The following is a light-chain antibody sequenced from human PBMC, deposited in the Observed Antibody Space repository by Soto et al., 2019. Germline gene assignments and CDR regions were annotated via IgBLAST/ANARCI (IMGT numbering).Light chain of an antibody. Sequence: QSALTHPAAVSGSPGQSITISCTGTSSDVAGYNYVSWYQQHPGKAPKLMIFGVSDRPSWISNRFSGSKSFNTASLTISGLQAEDEAVYYCSSYTSSNNYVIGTRNKVTVL. V-gene: IGLV2-14*01. CDR1: SSDVAGYNY. CDR3: SSYTSSNNYV. J-gene: IGLJ1*01. CDR2: GVS.